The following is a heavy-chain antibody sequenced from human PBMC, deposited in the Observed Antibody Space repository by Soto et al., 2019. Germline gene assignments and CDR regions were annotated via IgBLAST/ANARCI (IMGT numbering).Heavy chain of an antibody. D-gene: IGHD3-22*01. CDR1: GASFSGYC. V-gene: IGHV4-34*01. Sequence: XEILSLTCAVYGASFSGYCWSWIRQPPGKGLEWIGEINHSVSTNYNPSLNSRVTISVDTSKNQFSLKLSSATAADTAVYYCARGRYSDSSGLNWFDPWGQGTLVTVSS. CDR3: ARGRYSDSSGLNWFDP. J-gene: IGHJ5*02. CDR2: INHSVST.